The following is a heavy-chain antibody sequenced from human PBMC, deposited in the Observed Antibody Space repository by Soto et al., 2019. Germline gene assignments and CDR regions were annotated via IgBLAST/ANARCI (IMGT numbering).Heavy chain of an antibody. D-gene: IGHD2-21*02. Sequence: QVQLVESGGGVVQPGRSLRLSCAASGLTFSAYAIHWVRQAPGKGLEWVAVISCDGTKKDYPDSVKGRFTISRDNSENTVYLQMNGLRSEDTAVYYCATTRDCCAIDCYRDFDHWGQGALVTVSS. J-gene: IGHJ4*02. CDR1: GLTFSAYA. CDR2: ISCDGTKK. CDR3: ATTRDCCAIDCYRDFDH. V-gene: IGHV3-30-3*01.